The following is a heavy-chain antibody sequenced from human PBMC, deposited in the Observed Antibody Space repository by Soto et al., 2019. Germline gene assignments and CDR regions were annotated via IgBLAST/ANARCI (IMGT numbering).Heavy chain of an antibody. J-gene: IGHJ4*02. D-gene: IGHD6-19*01. CDR3: ARDHTMPVAGVTDY. CDR1: GFTFSSYS. V-gene: IGHV3-21*01. CDR2: ISSSSTYI. Sequence: EVQLVESGGGLVKPGGSLRLSCAASGFTFSSYSMNWVRQAPGKGLEWVSSISSSSTYIYYADSVKGPFTISRDNAKHSLYLQINRLRAEDTAVYYCARDHTMPVAGVTDYWCQGTLVTVSS.